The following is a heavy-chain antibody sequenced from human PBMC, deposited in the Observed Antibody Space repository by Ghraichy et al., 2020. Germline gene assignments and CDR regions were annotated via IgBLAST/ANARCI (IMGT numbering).Heavy chain of an antibody. D-gene: IGHD2-8*02. CDR2: ISWDGGST. J-gene: IGHJ6*02. V-gene: IGHV3-43*01. CDR3: AKDAGGVREGRRGDYGMDV. Sequence: GGSLRLSCAASGFTFDDYTMHWVRQAPGKGLEWVSLISWDGGSTYYADSVKGRFTISRYNSKNSLYLQMNSLITEDTALSYCAKDAGGVREGRRGDYGMDVWGQGTTVTVSS. CDR1: GFTFDDYT.